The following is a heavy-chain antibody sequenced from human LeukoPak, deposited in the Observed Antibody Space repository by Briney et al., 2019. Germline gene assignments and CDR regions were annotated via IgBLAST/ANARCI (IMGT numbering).Heavy chain of an antibody. Sequence: SETLSLTCAVSGYSISSGYYWGWIRQPPGKGLEWIGSIYHSGSTYYNSSLKSRVTISVDTSKNQFSLKLSSVTAADTAVYYCAGDYCSGGSCYGYWGQGTLVTVSS. CDR1: GYSISSGYY. CDR2: IYHSGST. D-gene: IGHD2-15*01. V-gene: IGHV4-38-2*02. J-gene: IGHJ4*02. CDR3: AGDYCSGGSCYGY.